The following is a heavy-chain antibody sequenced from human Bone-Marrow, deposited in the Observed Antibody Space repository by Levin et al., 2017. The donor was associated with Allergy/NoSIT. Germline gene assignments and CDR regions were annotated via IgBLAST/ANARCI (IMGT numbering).Heavy chain of an antibody. CDR3: VRDGHRGYDMDV. CDR2: ITQDSGTI. D-gene: IGHD3-10*01. V-gene: IGHV3-48*02. J-gene: IGHJ6*02. Sequence: LSLTCTASGFTFSYSHMNWVRQAPGKGLEWISYITQDSGTIYYADSVKGRFTISRDNAKNSVYLQMNSLRDEDTAVYHCVRDGHRGYDMDVWGQGTTVTVSS. CDR1: GFTFSYSH.